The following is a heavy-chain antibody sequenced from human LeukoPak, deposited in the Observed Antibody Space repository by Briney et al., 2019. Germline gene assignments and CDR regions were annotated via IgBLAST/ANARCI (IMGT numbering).Heavy chain of an antibody. CDR3: ANGDYYGSGSYYQS. V-gene: IGHV3-23*01. Sequence: QPGGSLRLSCAASGFTLSSYAMSWVRQAPGKGLEWVSAISGSGGSTYYADSVKGRFTISRDNSKNTLYLQMNSLRAEDTAVYYCANGDYYGSGSYYQSWGQGTLVTVSS. CDR2: ISGSGGST. D-gene: IGHD3-10*01. J-gene: IGHJ4*02. CDR1: GFTLSSYA.